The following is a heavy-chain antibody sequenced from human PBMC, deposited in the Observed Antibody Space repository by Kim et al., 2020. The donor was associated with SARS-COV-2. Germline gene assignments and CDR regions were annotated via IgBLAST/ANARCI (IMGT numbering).Heavy chain of an antibody. Sequence: SVKGRFTIARDNAKSTLYLQMNSLRVEDTAVYYCARDEGMNYYDSSGYSYWGQGTLVTVSS. D-gene: IGHD3-22*01. V-gene: IGHV3-74*01. J-gene: IGHJ4*02. CDR3: ARDEGMNYYDSSGYSY.